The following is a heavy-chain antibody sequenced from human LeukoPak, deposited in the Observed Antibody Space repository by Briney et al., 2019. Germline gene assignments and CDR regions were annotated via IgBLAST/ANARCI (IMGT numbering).Heavy chain of an antibody. CDR2: TYYRSKWYN. Sequence: SQTLSLTCAISGDSVSSSSAAWNWIRQSPSRGLEWLGRTYYRSKWYNDYAVSVKSRITINPDTSKNQFSLQLNSVTPEDTAVYYCARDQITPRGMVVDYWGQGTLVTVSS. CDR1: GDSVSSSSAA. V-gene: IGHV6-1*01. CDR3: ARDQITPRGMVVDY. J-gene: IGHJ4*02. D-gene: IGHD4-23*01.